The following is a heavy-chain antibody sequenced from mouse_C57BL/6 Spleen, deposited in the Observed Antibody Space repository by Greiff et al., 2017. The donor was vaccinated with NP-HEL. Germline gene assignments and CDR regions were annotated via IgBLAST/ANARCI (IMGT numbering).Heavy chain of an antibody. D-gene: IGHD1-1*01. V-gene: IGHV1-61*01. CDR1: GYTFTSYW. Sequence: QVQLQQPGAELVRPGSSVKLSCKASGYTFTSYWMDWVKQRPGQGLEWIGNIYPSDSETHYNQKFKDKATLNVDKSSSTAYMQLSSLTSEDSAVYYWAREYYGSYYFDYWGQGTTLTVSS. CDR3: AREYYGSYYFDY. CDR2: IYPSDSET. J-gene: IGHJ2*01.